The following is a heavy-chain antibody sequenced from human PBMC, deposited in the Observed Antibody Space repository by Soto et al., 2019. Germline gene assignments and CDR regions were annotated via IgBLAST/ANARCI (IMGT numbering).Heavy chain of an antibody. CDR3: ASQGKGYYGSGSQDYYYYGMDV. D-gene: IGHD3-10*01. V-gene: IGHV3-48*02. CDR2: ISSSSTI. CDR1: GFTFSSYS. Sequence: GGSLRLSCAASGFTFSSYSMNWVRQAPGKGLEWVSYISSSSTIYYADSVKGRFTISRDNAKNSLYLQMNSLRDEDTAVYYCASQGKGYYGSGSQDYYYYGMDVWGQGTTVTVSS. J-gene: IGHJ6*02.